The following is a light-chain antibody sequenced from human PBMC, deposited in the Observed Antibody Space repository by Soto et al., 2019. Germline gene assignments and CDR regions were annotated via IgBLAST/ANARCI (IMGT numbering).Light chain of an antibody. V-gene: IGKV3-20*01. CDR1: QSVSSSY. J-gene: IGKJ5*01. CDR3: QQYGSSPPIT. CDR2: GAS. Sequence: ELVLTQSPGTLSLSPGETASLSCRASQSVSSSYLAWYQQKPGQAPRLLIYGASSRATGIPDRFSGSGSGTDFTLTISRLEPEDFAVYYCQQYGSSPPITFGKETRLEIK.